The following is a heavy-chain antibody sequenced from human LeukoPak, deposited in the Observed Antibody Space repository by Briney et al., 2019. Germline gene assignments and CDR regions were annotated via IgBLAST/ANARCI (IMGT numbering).Heavy chain of an antibody. CDR1: GYTFTSYG. D-gene: IGHD5-24*01. J-gene: IGHJ4*02. V-gene: IGHV1-18*01. CDR2: ISAYNGNT. CDR3: ARDQQMATHSPRGTLFDY. Sequence: ASVKVSCKASGYTFTSYGISWVRQAPGQGLEWMGWISAYNGNTNYAQKLQGRVTMTTDTSTSTAYMELRSLRSDDTAVYYCARDQQMATHSPRGTLFDYWGQGTLVTVSS.